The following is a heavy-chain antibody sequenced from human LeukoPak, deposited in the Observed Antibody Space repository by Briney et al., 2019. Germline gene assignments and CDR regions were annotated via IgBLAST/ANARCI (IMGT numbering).Heavy chain of an antibody. J-gene: IGHJ6*02. D-gene: IGHD3-10*01. CDR3: ARATMVRGVTPRAYYYYGMDV. Sequence: SETLSLTCTVSGGSISPYYWSWIRQPPGKGLEWIGYIYYSGSTNYNPSLKSRVTISVDTSKNQFSLKLSSVTAADTAVYYCARATMVRGVTPRAYYYYGMDVWGQGTTVTVSS. CDR2: IYYSGST. CDR1: GGSISPYY. V-gene: IGHV4-59*01.